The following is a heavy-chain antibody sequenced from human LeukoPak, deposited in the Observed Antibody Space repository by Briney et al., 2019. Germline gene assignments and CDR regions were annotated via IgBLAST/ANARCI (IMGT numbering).Heavy chain of an antibody. CDR3: ARDGGRYFDWSN. CDR2: IYYSGST. CDR1: GGSISSSSYY. D-gene: IGHD3-9*01. V-gene: IGHV4-39*07. Sequence: SETLSLTCTVSGGSISSSSYYWGWIRQPPGKGLEWIGSIYYSGSTYYNPSLKSRVTISVDTSKNQFSLKLSSVTAADTAVYYCARDGGRYFDWSNWGQGTLVTVSS. J-gene: IGHJ4*02.